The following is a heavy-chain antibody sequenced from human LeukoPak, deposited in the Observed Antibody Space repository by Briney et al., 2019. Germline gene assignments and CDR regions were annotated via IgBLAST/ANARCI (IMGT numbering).Heavy chain of an antibody. CDR3: AKSQYSFASGATRPLFDY. J-gene: IGHJ4*02. D-gene: IGHD1-26*01. V-gene: IGHV1-2*02. CDR2: INPNSGGT. CDR1: GYIFTDYY. Sequence: ASVKVTCKTSGYIFTDYYIHWVRQARGQGLEWMAWINPNSGGTYFAQKFEARVTLTRDTSTDTAYMEMRGLTSDDTAVYYCAKSQYSFASGATRPLFDYWGQGTLVTVSS.